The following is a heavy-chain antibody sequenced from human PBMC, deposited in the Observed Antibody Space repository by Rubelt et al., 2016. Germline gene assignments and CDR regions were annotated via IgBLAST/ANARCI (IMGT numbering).Heavy chain of an antibody. D-gene: IGHD4-23*01. CDR3: ARGNSAEY. Sequence: QLQLQESGPGLVKPSETLSLTCTVSGGSISSSNYYWGWIRQPPGKGLEWIGSVFYSGSTYYNPSLESRVTITVDTSKNQFSLSLSLVTAADTAVYYCARGNSAEYWGQGTLVTVSS. CDR2: VFYSGST. CDR1: GGSISSSNYY. V-gene: IGHV4-39*07. J-gene: IGHJ4*02.